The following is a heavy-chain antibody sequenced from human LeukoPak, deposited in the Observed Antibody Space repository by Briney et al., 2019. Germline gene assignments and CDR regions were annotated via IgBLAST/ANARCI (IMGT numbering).Heavy chain of an antibody. CDR2: ISRNSGSI. Sequence: GGSLRLSCAASGFTFDDYAMHWVRQAPGKGLEWVSGISRNSGSIGYADSVKGRFTISRDNAKNSLYLQMNSLRAEDTALYYCAKDIRSYPSAIDYWGQGTLVTVSS. D-gene: IGHD2-21*01. CDR1: GFTFDDYA. CDR3: AKDIRSYPSAIDY. J-gene: IGHJ4*02. V-gene: IGHV3-9*01.